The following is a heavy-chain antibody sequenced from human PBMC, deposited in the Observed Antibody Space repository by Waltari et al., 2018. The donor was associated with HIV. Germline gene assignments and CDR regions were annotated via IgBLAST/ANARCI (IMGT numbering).Heavy chain of an antibody. D-gene: IGHD2-21*02. CDR3: ASRSYGGNSAYFQH. CDR1: GGSISSYY. CDR2: IYYSGST. J-gene: IGHJ1*01. V-gene: IGHV4-59*01. Sequence: QVQLQESGPGLVKPSETLSLTCPVSGGSISSYYWSWIRQPPGKGLEWIGYIYYSGSTNYNPSLKSRVTISVDTSKNQFSLKLSSVTAADTAVYYCASRSYGGNSAYFQHWGQGTLVTVSS.